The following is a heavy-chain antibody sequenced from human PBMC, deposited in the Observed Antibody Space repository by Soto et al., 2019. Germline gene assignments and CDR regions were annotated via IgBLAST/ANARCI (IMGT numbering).Heavy chain of an antibody. V-gene: IGHV1-69*06. CDR2: IIPIFGTA. D-gene: IGHD2-2*02. CDR3: ARGVVVPAAISTSYGMDV. Sequence: GASVKVSCKASAGTFSSYAISRLRQAPGQGLEWMGRIIPIFGTANYAQKFQGRVTITADKSTSTAYMELSSLRSEDTAVYYCARGVVVPAAISTSYGMDVWGQGTTVTVSS. J-gene: IGHJ6*02. CDR1: AGTFSSYA.